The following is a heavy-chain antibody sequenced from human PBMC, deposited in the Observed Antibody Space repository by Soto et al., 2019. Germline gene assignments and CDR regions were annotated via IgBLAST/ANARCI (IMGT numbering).Heavy chain of an antibody. CDR3: ARDRYCSGGSCRSYNWFDP. CDR2: INAGNGNT. J-gene: IGHJ5*02. D-gene: IGHD2-15*01. V-gene: IGHV1-3*01. Sequence: ASVKVSCKASGYTFTSYAMHWVRQAPGQRLEWMGWINAGNGNTKYSQKFQGRVTITRDTSASTAYMELSSLRSEDTAVYYCARDRYCSGGSCRSYNWFDPWGQGTLVTVSS. CDR1: GYTFTSYA.